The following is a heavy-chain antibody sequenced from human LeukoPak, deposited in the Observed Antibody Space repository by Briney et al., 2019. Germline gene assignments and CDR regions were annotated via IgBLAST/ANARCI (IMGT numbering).Heavy chain of an antibody. J-gene: IGHJ6*03. V-gene: IGHV3-9*01. D-gene: IGHD6-13*01. CDR3: AKGGIYRGYYYYYMDV. CDR1: GFTFSSYE. Sequence: GGSLRLSCAASGFTFSSYEMNWVRQAPGKGLEWVSGISWNRDYIGYADSVKGRFTISRDNAKNSLYLQMNSLRGEDTALYYCAKGGIYRGYYYYYMDVWGKGTTVTISS. CDR2: ISWNRDYI.